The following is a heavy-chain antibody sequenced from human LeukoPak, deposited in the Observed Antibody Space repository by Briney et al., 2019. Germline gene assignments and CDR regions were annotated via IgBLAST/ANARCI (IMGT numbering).Heavy chain of an antibody. V-gene: IGHV3-30*02. Sequence: GGSLTLSCPASGFTFSSYGMHWVSQAPGNWLEWVAFIRYDGSNKYYADSVKCRFTISRDNSKNTLYLQMNSLRAEDTAVYYCAKWGSGNYYDSSGSAFHIWGQGAIVTVSS. D-gene: IGHD3-22*01. CDR1: GFTFSSYG. J-gene: IGHJ3*02. CDR2: IRYDGSNK. CDR3: AKWGSGNYYDSSGSAFHI.